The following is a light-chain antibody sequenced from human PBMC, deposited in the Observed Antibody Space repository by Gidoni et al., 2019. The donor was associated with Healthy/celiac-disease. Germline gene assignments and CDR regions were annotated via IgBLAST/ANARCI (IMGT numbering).Light chain of an antibody. V-gene: IGLV2-14*03. J-gene: IGLJ1*01. CDR1: SSDVGGYNY. CDR3: SSYTSSSV. CDR2: DVS. Sequence: QSALTQPAPVSGSPGQSITISRTGTSSDVGGYNYVSWYQQHPGKATKLMIYDVSNRPSGVSNRFSGSKSGNTASLTISGLQAEDEADYYCSSYTSSSVFGTGTKVTV.